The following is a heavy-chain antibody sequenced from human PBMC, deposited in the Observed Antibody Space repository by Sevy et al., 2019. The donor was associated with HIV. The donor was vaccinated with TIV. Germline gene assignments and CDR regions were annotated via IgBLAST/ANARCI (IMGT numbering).Heavy chain of an antibody. CDR1: GLTFRNAW. J-gene: IGHJ1*01. CDR2: IKSKVNGGTA. V-gene: IGHV3-15*01. D-gene: IGHD6-19*01. CDR3: AKDRPYTGGHIPKH. Sequence: GGSLRLSCAASGLTFRNAWMTWVRQAPGKGLEWVGLIKSKVNGGTADYAAPVKGRFTISRDDSKNTMYLQMNSLKNEDTAVYYCAKDRPYTGGHIPKHWGQGTLVTVSS.